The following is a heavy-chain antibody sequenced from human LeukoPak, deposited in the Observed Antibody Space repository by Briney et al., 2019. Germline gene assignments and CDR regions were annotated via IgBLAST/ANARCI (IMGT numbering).Heavy chain of an antibody. CDR1: GYTFTGYY. Sequence: ASVKVSCKASGYTFTGYYMHWVRQAPGQGLEWMGWINPNSGGTSYAQKFQGRVTMTRDTSTSTAYMELSRLISDDTAVYYCARGKGMTMVQGVINYWGQGTLVTVSS. J-gene: IGHJ4*02. D-gene: IGHD3-10*01. CDR3: ARGKGMTMVQGVINY. V-gene: IGHV1-2*02. CDR2: INPNSGGT.